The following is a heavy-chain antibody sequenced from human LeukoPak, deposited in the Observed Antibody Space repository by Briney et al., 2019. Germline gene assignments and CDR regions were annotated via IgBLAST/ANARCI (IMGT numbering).Heavy chain of an antibody. J-gene: IGHJ6*03. CDR3: ARASVGRGVVDYYYYMDV. Sequence: GASVKVSCKASGYTSTGYYMHWVRQAPGQGLEWMGWINPNSGGTNYAQKFQGRVTMTRDTSISTAYMELSRLRSDDTAVYYCARASVGRGVVDYYYYMDVWGKGTTVTVSS. D-gene: IGHD2-21*01. CDR1: GYTSTGYY. CDR2: INPNSGGT. V-gene: IGHV1-2*02.